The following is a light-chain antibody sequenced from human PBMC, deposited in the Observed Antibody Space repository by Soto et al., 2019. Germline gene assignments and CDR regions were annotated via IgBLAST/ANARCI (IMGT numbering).Light chain of an antibody. Sequence: QAVVTQPPSASGTPGQRVTISCSGSSSNIGSNYVNWYQQLPGTAPKLLIYSNNQRPSGVPDRFPGSKSGTSASLAMSGLRSEDEADYYCAAWDDSLSGYVFGTGTKLTVL. CDR2: SNN. CDR1: SSNIGSNY. V-gene: IGLV1-47*01. J-gene: IGLJ1*01. CDR3: AAWDDSLSGYV.